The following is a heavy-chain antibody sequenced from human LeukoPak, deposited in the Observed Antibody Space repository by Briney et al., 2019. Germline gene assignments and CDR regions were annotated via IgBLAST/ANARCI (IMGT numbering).Heavy chain of an antibody. Sequence: PSETLSLTCTVSGDSISSSSYYWGWIRQPPGKGLEWIDYIYYTGSAYYNPSLKSRVTLSVDTSKNHFSLKLSSVTAADTAVYYCARHSGTYYADFDSWGQGTLVTVSS. D-gene: IGHD1-26*01. CDR1: GDSISSSSYY. J-gene: IGHJ4*02. V-gene: IGHV4-39*01. CDR3: ARHSGTYYADFDS. CDR2: IYYTGSA.